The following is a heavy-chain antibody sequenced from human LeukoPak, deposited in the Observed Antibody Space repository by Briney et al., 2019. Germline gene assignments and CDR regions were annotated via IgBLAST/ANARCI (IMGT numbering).Heavy chain of an antibody. Sequence: QSGGSLRLSCAASGFTFSSYAISWVRQAPGKGLEWVSAISGSGGSTYYADSVKGRFTISRDNSKNTLYLQMNSLRAEDTAVYYCAKDLAYSYGVELDYWGQGTLVTVSS. CDR1: GFTFSSYA. CDR2: ISGSGGST. J-gene: IGHJ4*02. D-gene: IGHD5-18*01. CDR3: AKDLAYSYGVELDY. V-gene: IGHV3-23*01.